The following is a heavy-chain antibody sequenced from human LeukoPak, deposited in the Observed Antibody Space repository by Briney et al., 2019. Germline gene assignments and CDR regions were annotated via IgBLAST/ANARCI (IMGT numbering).Heavy chain of an antibody. D-gene: IGHD3-10*01. CDR2: IDTSGSYI. CDR1: ELSFPDAW. V-gene: IGHV3-21*01. J-gene: IGHJ3*02. CDR3: ARGRSITLLRGVAMSDGFDI. Sequence: PGGSLRLSCAASELSFPDAWMSWVRQAPGKGLEWVSFIDTSGSYIYYGDSLKGRVTISRDNAKNSLYLQMNSLRAEDTAVYYCARGRSITLLRGVAMSDGFDIWGQGAMVTVSS.